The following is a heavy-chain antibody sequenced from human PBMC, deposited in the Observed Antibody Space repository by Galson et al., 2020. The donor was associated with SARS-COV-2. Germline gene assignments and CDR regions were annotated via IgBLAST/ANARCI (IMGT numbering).Heavy chain of an antibody. J-gene: IGHJ6*02. D-gene: IGHD3-22*01. CDR3: ARDPKTYYYDSSGYYYVPPDYYYGMDV. CDR1: GFTFSSYA. Sequence: GGSLRLSCAASGFTFSSYAMHWVRQAPGQGLAWVAVISYDGSNKYYADSVKGRFTISSDNSKNTLYLQMNSLRAEDTAVYYCARDPKTYYYDSSGYYYVPPDYYYGMDVWGQGTTVTVSS. CDR2: ISYDGSNK. V-gene: IGHV3-30*04.